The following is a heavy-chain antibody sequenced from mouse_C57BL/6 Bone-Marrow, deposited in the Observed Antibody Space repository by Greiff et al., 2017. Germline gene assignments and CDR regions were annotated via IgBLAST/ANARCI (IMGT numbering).Heavy chain of an antibody. CDR1: GFTFTDYY. D-gene: IGHD2-4*01. J-gene: IGHJ2*01. Sequence: EVHLVESGGGLVQPGGSLSLSCAASGFTFTDYYMSWVRQPPGKALEWLGFIRNKANGYTTEYSASVKGRFTISRDNSQSILYLQMNALRAEDSATYYCARYDDYDVDYWGQGTTRTGSS. CDR3: ARYDDYDVDY. V-gene: IGHV7-3*01. CDR2: IRNKANGYTT.